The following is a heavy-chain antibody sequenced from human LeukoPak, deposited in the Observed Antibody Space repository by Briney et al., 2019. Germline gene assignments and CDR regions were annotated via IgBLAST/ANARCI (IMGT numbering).Heavy chain of an antibody. CDR3: AKVAATGGWDYYMDV. D-gene: IGHD6-19*01. CDR2: ISYDGSNK. Sequence: GGSLRLSCAASGFTFSSYGMHWVRQAPGKGLEWVAVISYDGSNKYYADSVKGRFTISRDNSKNTLYLQMNSLRAEDTAVYYCAKVAATGGWDYYMDVWGKGTTVTISS. V-gene: IGHV3-30*18. J-gene: IGHJ6*03. CDR1: GFTFSSYG.